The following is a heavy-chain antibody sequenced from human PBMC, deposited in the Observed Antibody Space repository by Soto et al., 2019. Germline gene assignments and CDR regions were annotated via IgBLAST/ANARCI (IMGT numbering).Heavy chain of an antibody. D-gene: IGHD4-17*01. CDR1: GGSISSYY. CDR3: ARASTTVTTLDY. CDR2: IYYSGCT. V-gene: IGHV4-59*12. Sequence: PSETLSLTCTVSGGSISSYYWSWIRQPPGKGLEWIGYIYYSGCTNYNPSLKSRVTISVDTSKNQFSLKLSSVTAADTAVYYCARASTTVTTLDYWGQLTLVPVSS. J-gene: IGHJ4*02.